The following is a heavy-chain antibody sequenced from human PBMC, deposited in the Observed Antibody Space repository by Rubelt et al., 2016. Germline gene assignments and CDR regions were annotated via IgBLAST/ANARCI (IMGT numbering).Heavy chain of an antibody. V-gene: IGHV2-5*02. Sequence: QITLKESSPTLVKPTQTLTLTCTFSGYSLSTSGVGVGWIRQPPGKALEWLALIYWDDDKRYRPSLKNRLTITKDTSKNLVVLAMTNMDPGDAATYYCAHTSGYSSGWNHYYFDYWGQGTLVTVSS. CDR3: AHTSGYSSGWNHYYFDY. J-gene: IGHJ4*02. CDR1: GYSLSTSGVG. CDR2: IYWDDDK. D-gene: IGHD6-19*01.